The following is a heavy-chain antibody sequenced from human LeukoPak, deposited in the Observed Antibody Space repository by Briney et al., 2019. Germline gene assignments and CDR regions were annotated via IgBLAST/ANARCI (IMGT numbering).Heavy chain of an antibody. CDR2: ISWNSGSI. CDR1: GFTFDDYA. Sequence: SLRLSCAASGFTFDDYALHWVRQAPGKGLEWVSGISWNSGSIGYADSVKGRFTISGDNAKNSLYLQMNSLRAEDTALYYCAKDMGCSSTSCYVEVSGYYYYGMDVWGQGTTVTVSS. D-gene: IGHD2-2*01. J-gene: IGHJ6*02. V-gene: IGHV3-9*01. CDR3: AKDMGCSSTSCYVEVSGYYYYGMDV.